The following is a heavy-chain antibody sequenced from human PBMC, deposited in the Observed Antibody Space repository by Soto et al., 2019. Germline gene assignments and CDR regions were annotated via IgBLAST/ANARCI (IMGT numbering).Heavy chain of an antibody. CDR2: INPYNGNT. D-gene: IGHD1-26*01. J-gene: IGHJ4*01. CDR3: ARDPGAATLDY. Sequence: ASVKVSCKASGYSFSSYGVSWVRQAPGQGLEWMGWINPYNGNTLNAQNLQGRVTLTTDTSTSTAYMELRSLRSDDTAIYYCARDPGAATLDYWGQGTLVTVSS. V-gene: IGHV1-18*04. CDR1: GYSFSSYG.